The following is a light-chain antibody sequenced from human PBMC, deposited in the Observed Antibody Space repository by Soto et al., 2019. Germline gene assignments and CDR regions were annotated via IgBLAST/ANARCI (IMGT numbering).Light chain of an antibody. CDR2: GVT. J-gene: IGLJ1*01. CDR3: SSYSTSCFYV. CDR1: SSDIGFYNY. V-gene: IGLV2-14*01. Sequence: QSALTQPASMSGSPGQSITISCTGTSSDIGFYNYVSWYQQSPGKAPNLLIYGVTNRPSGISYRFSGSKSGSTASLTIYGLRDEDEADYYCSSYSTSCFYVFGTGTKLTVL.